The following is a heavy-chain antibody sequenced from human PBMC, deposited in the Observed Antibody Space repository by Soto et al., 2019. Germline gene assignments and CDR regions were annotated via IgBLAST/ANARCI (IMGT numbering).Heavy chain of an antibody. Sequence: ASVKVSCKASGYTFTSYAMHWVRQAPGQRLKWMGWINAGNGNTKYSQKFQGRVTITRDTSASTAYMELSSLRSEDTAVYYCARAPIYSSGWYLFDYWGQGTLVTVSS. J-gene: IGHJ4*02. CDR2: INAGNGNT. V-gene: IGHV1-3*01. CDR1: GYTFTSYA. D-gene: IGHD6-19*01. CDR3: ARAPIYSSGWYLFDY.